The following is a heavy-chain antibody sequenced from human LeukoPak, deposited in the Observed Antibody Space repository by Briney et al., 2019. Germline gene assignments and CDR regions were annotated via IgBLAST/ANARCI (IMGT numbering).Heavy chain of an antibody. D-gene: IGHD3-3*01. Sequence: ASVKVSCKASGYTFTGYYMHWVRQAPGQGLEWMGRINPNSGGTNYAQKFQGRVTMTRDTSISTAYMELSRLRSDDTAVYYRARELYDFWSGYPLDYWGQGTLVTVSS. CDR2: INPNSGGT. J-gene: IGHJ4*02. CDR1: GYTFTGYY. V-gene: IGHV1-2*06. CDR3: ARELYDFWSGYPLDY.